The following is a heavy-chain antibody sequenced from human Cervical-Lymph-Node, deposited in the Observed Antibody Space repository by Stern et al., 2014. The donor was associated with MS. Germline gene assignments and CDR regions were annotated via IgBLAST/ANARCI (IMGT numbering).Heavy chain of an antibody. D-gene: IGHD1-1*01. V-gene: IGHV4-31*01. Sequence: ESGPRLVKASQTLSLTCTVSGGSVTTEGYYWSWLRQHPVKGREWVVYLHYSGNTHYNPFIKSPVTISADTSTKQLALTLSSVTAADTAVYYCASPTGHWGQGALVTVSS. J-gene: IGHJ1*01. CDR2: LHYSGNT. CDR3: ASPTGH. CDR1: GGSVTTEGYY.